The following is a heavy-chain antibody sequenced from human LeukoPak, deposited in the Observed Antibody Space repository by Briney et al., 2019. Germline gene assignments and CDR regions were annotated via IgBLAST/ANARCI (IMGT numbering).Heavy chain of an antibody. CDR3: ARIEIAVAELDY. D-gene: IGHD6-19*01. CDR1: GYTFTSYY. Sequence: ASVKVSCKASGYTFTSYYMHWVRQAPGQGLEWMGIINPSGGSTSYAQKFQGRVTMTRDTSISTAYMELSRLRSDDTAVYYCARIEIAVAELDYWGQGTLVTVSS. CDR2: INPSGGST. V-gene: IGHV1-46*01. J-gene: IGHJ4*02.